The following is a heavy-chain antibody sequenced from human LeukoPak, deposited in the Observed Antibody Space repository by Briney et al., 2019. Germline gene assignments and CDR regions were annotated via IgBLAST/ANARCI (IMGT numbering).Heavy chain of an antibody. CDR1: GFTFSSYW. D-gene: IGHD6-19*01. Sequence: GGSLRLSCAASGFTFSSYWMSWVRQAPGKGLEWVANIKPDGNERYYVDSVKGRFSISRDNAKSSLYLQMNSLRVDDTAIYYCARRQWTAFDVWGQGTMVTVSS. CDR2: IKPDGNER. V-gene: IGHV3-7*01. CDR3: ARRQWTAFDV. J-gene: IGHJ3*01.